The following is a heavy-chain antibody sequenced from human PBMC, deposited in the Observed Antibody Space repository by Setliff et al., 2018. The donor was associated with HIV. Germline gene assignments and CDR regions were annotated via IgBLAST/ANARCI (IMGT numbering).Heavy chain of an antibody. CDR3: AREFLLGDKSFLGH. V-gene: IGHV7-4-1*01. J-gene: IGHJ4*02. Sequence: ASVKVSCKASGYIFRNDAMNWVRQVPGQGLEWLGWINTKTGAPTYAQGLTGRFVFSLDSSVSTTYLEIRDLEAGDTAIYYCAREFLLGDKSFLGHWGQGTLVTSPQ. D-gene: IGHD3-16*01. CDR1: GYIFRNDA. CDR2: INTKTGAP.